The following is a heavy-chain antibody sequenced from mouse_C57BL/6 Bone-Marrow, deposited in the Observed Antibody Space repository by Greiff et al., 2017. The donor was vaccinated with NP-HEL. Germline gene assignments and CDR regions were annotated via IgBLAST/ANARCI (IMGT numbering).Heavy chain of an antibody. D-gene: IGHD2-2*01. CDR1: GYTFTDYY. CDR2: INPNNGGT. V-gene: IGHV1-26*01. CDR3: AMGYGYDNY. J-gene: IGHJ2*01. Sequence: VQLQQSGPELVKPGASVKISCKASGYTFTDYYMNWVKQSHGKSLEWIGDINPNNGGTSYNQKFKGKATLTVDKSSSTAYMELRSLTSEDSAVYYCAMGYGYDNYWGQGTTLTVSS.